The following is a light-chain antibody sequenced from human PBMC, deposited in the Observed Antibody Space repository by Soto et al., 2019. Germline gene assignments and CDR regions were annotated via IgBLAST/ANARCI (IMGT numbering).Light chain of an antibody. V-gene: IGLV2-14*01. J-gene: IGLJ3*02. CDR2: EVS. CDR3: SSYTSSSTRV. CDR1: SIDVGSYNY. Sequence: QSALTQPASVSGSPGQSITISCTGTSIDVGSYNYVSWYQQHPGKAPKLMIYEVSNRPSGVSNRFSGSKSGNTASRTISGLQAEDEADYYCSSYTSSSTRVFGGGTKLTVL.